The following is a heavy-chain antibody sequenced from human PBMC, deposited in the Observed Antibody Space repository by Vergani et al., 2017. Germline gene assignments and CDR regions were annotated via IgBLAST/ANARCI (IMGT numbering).Heavy chain of an antibody. CDR2: IYYSGST. CDR1: GSSISSSSYY. CDR3: ASTYIVNYYYYMDV. Sequence: QLQLQESGPGLVKPSETLSLTCTVSGSSISSSSYYWGWIRQPPGKGLEWIGSIYYSGSTYYNPSLKSRVTISVDTSKNQFSLKLSSVTAADTAVYYCASTYIVNYYYYMDVWGKGTTVTVSS. J-gene: IGHJ6*03. D-gene: IGHD2-15*01. V-gene: IGHV4-39*01.